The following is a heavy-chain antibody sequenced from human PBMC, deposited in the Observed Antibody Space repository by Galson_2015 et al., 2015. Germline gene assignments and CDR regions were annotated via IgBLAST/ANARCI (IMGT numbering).Heavy chain of an antibody. CDR2: ITSTGDTT. CDR1: AFAFSIYE. D-gene: IGHD4-23*01. CDR3: AKTTVAAGSSWYMDA. Sequence: SLRLSCAASAFAFSIYEMNWIRQAPGKGLEWVSYITSTGDTTYYADSVKGRFTVSRDNAKNSLFLQMNSLRAEDTALYYCAKTTVAAGSSWYMDAWGKGTTVT. V-gene: IGHV3-48*03. J-gene: IGHJ6*03.